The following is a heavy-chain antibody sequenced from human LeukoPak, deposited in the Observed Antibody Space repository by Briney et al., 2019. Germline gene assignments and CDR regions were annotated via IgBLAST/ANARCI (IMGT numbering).Heavy chain of an antibody. V-gene: IGHV4-39*01. CDR2: IFYSGST. CDR1: GGSISSRSYY. Sequence: SETLSLTCTFSGGSISSRSYYWGWLRQPPGKGLEWIASIFYSGSTYDNPSLKSRVTISVDRSKSQFSLKLSSVTAADTAVYFCARHPLKAYVSDWFDPWGQGTLVTVSS. D-gene: IGHD3-10*02. J-gene: IGHJ5*02. CDR3: ARHPLKAYVSDWFDP.